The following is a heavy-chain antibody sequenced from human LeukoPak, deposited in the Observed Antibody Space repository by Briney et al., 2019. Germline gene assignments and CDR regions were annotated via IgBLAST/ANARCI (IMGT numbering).Heavy chain of an antibody. V-gene: IGHV1-8*01. CDR1: GYTFTSYD. D-gene: IGHD1-1*01. J-gene: IGHJ6*03. Sequence: ASVKVSCKASGYTFTSYDINWVRQATGQGLEWMGWMNPNSGNTGYAQKFQGRVTMTRNTSISTAYMELSSLSSEDTAVYYCARNVEAIKYDRYYYYMDVWGKGTTVTVSS. CDR2: MNPNSGNT. CDR3: ARNVEAIKYDRYYYYMDV.